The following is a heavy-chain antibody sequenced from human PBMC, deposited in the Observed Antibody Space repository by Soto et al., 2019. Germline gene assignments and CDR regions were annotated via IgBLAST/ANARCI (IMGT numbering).Heavy chain of an antibody. D-gene: IGHD3-22*01. J-gene: IGHJ5*02. Sequence: ASVKVSCKASGYTFTSYGISWVRQAPGQGLEWMGWISAYNGNTNYAQKLQGRVTMTTDTSTSTAYMELRSLRSDDTAVYYCARDRLYYYDSSGYYYISAWFDPWGQGTLVNVSS. CDR3: ARDRLYYYDSSGYYYISAWFDP. CDR1: GYTFTSYG. V-gene: IGHV1-18*01. CDR2: ISAYNGNT.